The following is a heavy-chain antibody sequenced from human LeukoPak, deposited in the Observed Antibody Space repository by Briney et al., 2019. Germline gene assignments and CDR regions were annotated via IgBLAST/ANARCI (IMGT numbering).Heavy chain of an antibody. J-gene: IGHJ4*02. D-gene: IGHD3-16*01. V-gene: IGHV3-23*01. CDR3: AKYLARYYFDY. CDR1: GFTFSSYG. Sequence: SGRSLRLXCAASGFTFSSYGMHWVRQAPGKGLEWVSVVSGSGGSTYHADSVKGRFTISRDNSKNTLYLQMNSLRAEDTAVYYCAKYLARYYFDYWGQGTLVTVSS. CDR2: VSGSGGST.